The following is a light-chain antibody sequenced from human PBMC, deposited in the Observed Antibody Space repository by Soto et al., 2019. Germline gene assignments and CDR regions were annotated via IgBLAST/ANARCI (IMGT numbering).Light chain of an antibody. CDR3: QSYDSILTGSV. J-gene: IGLJ3*02. Sequence: QSVLTQPPSLSGAPGQRVTISCTGSSSNIGAGSDVHWYQQVPGTAPKLLIYSNTKRPSGVPDRFSASKSGTSASLAIAGLQAGDEADYYCQSYDSILTGSVFGGGTKLTVL. CDR1: SSNIGAGSD. CDR2: SNT. V-gene: IGLV1-40*01.